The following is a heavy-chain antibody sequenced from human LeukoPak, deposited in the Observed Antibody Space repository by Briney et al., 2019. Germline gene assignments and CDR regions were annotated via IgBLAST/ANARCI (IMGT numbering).Heavy chain of an antibody. CDR2: IIPIFGTA. Sequence: SVKVSCKASGGTFSSYAISWVRRAPGQGLEWMGGIIPIFGTANYAQKFQGRVTITADESTSTAYMELSSLRSEDTAVYYCARDYCSSTSCSNWFDPWGQGTLVTVSS. J-gene: IGHJ5*02. CDR3: ARDYCSSTSCSNWFDP. V-gene: IGHV1-69*13. D-gene: IGHD2-2*01. CDR1: GGTFSSYA.